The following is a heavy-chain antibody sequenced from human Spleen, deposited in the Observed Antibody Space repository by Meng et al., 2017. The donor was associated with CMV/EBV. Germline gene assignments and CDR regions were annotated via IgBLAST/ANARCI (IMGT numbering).Heavy chain of an antibody. J-gene: IGHJ3*02. CDR2: IYWNDDK. Sequence: SGPTLVKPTQTLTLTCTFSGFSLSTSGVGVGWIRQPPGKALEWLALIYWNDDKRYSPSLKSRRTITKDTSKNQVVLTMTNMDPVDTATYYCAHLNYYDSSGYVGAFDIWGQGTMVTVSS. CDR1: GFSLSTSGVG. V-gene: IGHV2-5*01. CDR3: AHLNYYDSSGYVGAFDI. D-gene: IGHD3-22*01.